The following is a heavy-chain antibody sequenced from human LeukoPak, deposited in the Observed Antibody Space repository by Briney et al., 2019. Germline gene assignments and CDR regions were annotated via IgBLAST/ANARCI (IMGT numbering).Heavy chain of an antibody. D-gene: IGHD3-10*01. CDR2: IRYDGSNK. Sequence: PGGSLRLSCAASGFTFSSYGMHWVRQAPGKGLEWVAFIRYDGSNKYYADSVKGRFTISRDNSKNTLYLQMNSLRAEDTAVYYCAKDRGPYYGSGSGFDYWGQGTLVTVSS. CDR3: AKDRGPYYGSGSGFDY. V-gene: IGHV3-30*02. J-gene: IGHJ4*02. CDR1: GFTFSSYG.